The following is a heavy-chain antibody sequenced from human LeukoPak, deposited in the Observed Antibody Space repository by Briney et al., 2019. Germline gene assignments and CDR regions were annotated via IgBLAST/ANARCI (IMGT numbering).Heavy chain of an antibody. V-gene: IGHV1-69*13. Sequence: SVKVSCEASGGTFSSYAISWVRQAPGQGLEWMGGIIPIFGTANYAQKFQGRVTITADESTSTAYVELSSLRSEDTAVYYCASPPNYDFWSGGYYYYGMDVWGQGTTVTVSS. CDR3: ASPPNYDFWSGGYYYYGMDV. J-gene: IGHJ6*02. CDR2: IIPIFGTA. D-gene: IGHD3-3*01. CDR1: GGTFSSYA.